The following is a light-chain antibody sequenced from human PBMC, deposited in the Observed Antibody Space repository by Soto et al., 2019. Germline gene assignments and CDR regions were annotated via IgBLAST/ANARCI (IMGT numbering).Light chain of an antibody. CDR3: SSYTSSSAPHVV. CDR2: EVT. Sequence: QSALTQPPSASGSPGQSVTISCTGTSSDVGGYNFVSWYQQHPGKAPKFIIYEVTNRPSGVSYRFSGSKSGNTASLIISGLQAEDEADYYCSSYTSSSAPHVVFGGGTKVTVL. V-gene: IGLV2-14*01. CDR1: SSDVGGYNF. J-gene: IGLJ2*01.